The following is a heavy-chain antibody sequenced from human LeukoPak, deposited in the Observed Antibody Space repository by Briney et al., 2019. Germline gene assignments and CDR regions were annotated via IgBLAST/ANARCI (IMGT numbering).Heavy chain of an antibody. Sequence: PSETLSLTCAVYGGTFSGYYWSWIRQAPGKGLEWVANIKQDGSEKYYVDSVKGRFTISRDNAKNSLYLQMNSLRAEDTAVYYCARELRSSGNWFDPWGQGTLVTVSS. V-gene: IGHV3-7*01. CDR1: GGTFSGYY. CDR3: ARELRSSGNWFDP. CDR2: IKQDGSEK. D-gene: IGHD6-19*01. J-gene: IGHJ5*02.